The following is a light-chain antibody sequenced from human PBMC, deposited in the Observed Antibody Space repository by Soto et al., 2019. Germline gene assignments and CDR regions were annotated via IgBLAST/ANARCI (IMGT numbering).Light chain of an antibody. CDR1: GIDDYDYNF. Sequence: QSVLTQPPSASGSAGHSVTIPCTGTGIDDYDYNFVSWYQHHPGKVPKLTIYEVTNRPSGVSSRFSGSKSGNTASLTISGLQAEDEADYYCSSYTNSDTWVFGGGTKLTVL. CDR3: SSYTNSDTWV. J-gene: IGLJ3*02. CDR2: EVT. V-gene: IGLV2-14*01.